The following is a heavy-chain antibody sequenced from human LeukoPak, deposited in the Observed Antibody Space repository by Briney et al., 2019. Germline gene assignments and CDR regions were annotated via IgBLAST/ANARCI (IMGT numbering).Heavy chain of an antibody. V-gene: IGHV3-23*01. D-gene: IGHD2-2*01. CDR3: ARQVPAASFEY. CDR1: GFTFSSNA. CDR2: ISGSGDST. J-gene: IGHJ4*02. Sequence: GGSLRLSCAASGFTFSSNAMSWVRQAPGKGLEWVSTISGSGDSTYYADSVKGRFTISRDNSKNTLYLQMNSLRAEDTAVYYCARQVPAASFEYWGQGTLVTVSS.